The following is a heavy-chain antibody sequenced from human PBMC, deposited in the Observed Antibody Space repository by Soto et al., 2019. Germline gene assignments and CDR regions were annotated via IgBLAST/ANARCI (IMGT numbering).Heavy chain of an antibody. Sequence: GETLNISCDGSGYSLTSYWISWVRQMPGKGLERMGRIDPSDSYTDYSPSVQGRVTISADNSVSTAYLHGSSLMASVTAMYYCARGVYISSSAGPRRPPYYYYGMDVWGQGTTVTVS. D-gene: IGHD6-6*01. J-gene: IGHJ6*02. CDR1: GYSLTSYW. CDR3: ARGVYISSSAGPRRPPYYYYGMDV. V-gene: IGHV5-10-1*01. CDR2: IDPSDSYT.